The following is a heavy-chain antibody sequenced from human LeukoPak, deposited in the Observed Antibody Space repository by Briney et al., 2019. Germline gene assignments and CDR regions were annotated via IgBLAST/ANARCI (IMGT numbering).Heavy chain of an antibody. CDR3: AKDGRYCSGGSCYFDY. CDR2: IIPIFGTA. CDR1: GGTFSSYA. D-gene: IGHD2-15*01. J-gene: IGHJ4*02. Sequence: SVKVSCKASGGTFSSYAISWVRQAPGQGLEWMGGIIPIFGTANYAQKFQGRVTITADESTSTAYMELSSLRSEDTAVYYCAKDGRYCSGGSCYFDYWGQGTLVTVSS. V-gene: IGHV1-69*13.